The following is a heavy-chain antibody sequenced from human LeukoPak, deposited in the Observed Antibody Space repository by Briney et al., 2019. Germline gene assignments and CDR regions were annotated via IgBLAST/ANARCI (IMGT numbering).Heavy chain of an antibody. CDR3: ARQSYTAYYYYGMDV. J-gene: IGHJ6*02. CDR2: VYYSGST. Sequence: SETLSLTCTVSGGSISSYYWSWIRQPPGKGLEWIGNVYYSGSTNYNPSLKSRVTISVDTSKNQFSLRLSSVTAADTAVYYCARQSYTAYYYYGMDVWGQGTTVTVSS. D-gene: IGHD3-10*01. V-gene: IGHV4-59*08. CDR1: GGSISSYY.